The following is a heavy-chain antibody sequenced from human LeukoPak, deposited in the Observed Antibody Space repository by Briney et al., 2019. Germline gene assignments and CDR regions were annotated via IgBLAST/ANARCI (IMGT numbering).Heavy chain of an antibody. J-gene: IGHJ3*02. V-gene: IGHV4-34*01. CDR3: ATQYYYGSGSYYKAAFDI. D-gene: IGHD3-10*01. CDR1: GGSFSGNY. CDR2: INHSGST. Sequence: SETLSLTCAVYGGSFSGNYWTWIRQPPGKGLEWIGEINHSGSTNYNPSLKSRVTISVDTSKNQFSLKLNSVTAADTAVYYCATQYYYGSGSYYKAAFDIWGQGTMVTVSS.